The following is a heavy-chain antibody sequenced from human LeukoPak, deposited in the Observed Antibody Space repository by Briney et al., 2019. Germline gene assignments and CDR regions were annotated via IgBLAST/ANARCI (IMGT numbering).Heavy chain of an antibody. V-gene: IGHV4-59*01. CDR1: GGSISSYY. CDR3: ARASGWTLGTPDAFDI. D-gene: IGHD6-19*01. Sequence: SETLSLTCTVSGGSISSYYWSWIRQPAGKGLEWIGYIYYSGSTNYNPSLKSRVTISVDTSKNQFSLKLSSVTAADTAVYYCARASGWTLGTPDAFDIWGQGTMVTVSS. CDR2: IYYSGST. J-gene: IGHJ3*02.